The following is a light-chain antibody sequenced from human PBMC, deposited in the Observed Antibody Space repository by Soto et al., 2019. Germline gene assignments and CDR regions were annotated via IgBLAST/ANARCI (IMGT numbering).Light chain of an antibody. J-gene: IGLJ1*01. Sequence: QSVMTQPPSVSAAPGKKVTISCSGSSSNIGGNSVSWYQQLPGTAPKLLIYDDNKRTSGIPDRFSGSKSGTSATLGITGFQTGDEADYYCGSWDSSLSAYVFGTGTKLTVL. CDR1: SSNIGGNS. V-gene: IGLV1-51*01. CDR2: DDN. CDR3: GSWDSSLSAYV.